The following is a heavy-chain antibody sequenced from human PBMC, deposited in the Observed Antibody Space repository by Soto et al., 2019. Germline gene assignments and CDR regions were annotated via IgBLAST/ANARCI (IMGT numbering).Heavy chain of an antibody. CDR2: ISSSSSYT. CDR3: ASASGPDQYYYGMDV. J-gene: IGHJ6*02. Sequence: QVQLVESGGGLVKPGGSLRLSCAASGFTFSDYYMSWIRQAPGKGLEWVSYISSSSSYTNYADSVKGRFTISRDNAKNSLYLQMNSLRAEDTAVYYCASASGPDQYYYGMDVWGQGTTVTVSS. V-gene: IGHV3-11*05. D-gene: IGHD3-10*01. CDR1: GFTFSDYY.